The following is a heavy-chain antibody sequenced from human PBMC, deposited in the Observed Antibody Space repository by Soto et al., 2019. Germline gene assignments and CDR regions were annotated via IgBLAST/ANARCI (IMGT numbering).Heavy chain of an antibody. CDR2: IIPIFGTA. D-gene: IGHD3-22*01. CDR3: ARGPYYYDSSGYYYFDY. J-gene: IGHJ4*02. Sequence: SEFSFSDQYIDWVRQAPGQGLEWMGGIIPIFGTANYAQKFQGRVTITADESTSTAYMELSSLRSEDTAVYYCARGPYYYDSSGYYYFDYWGQGTLVTVSS. CDR1: EFSFSDQY. V-gene: IGHV1-69*01.